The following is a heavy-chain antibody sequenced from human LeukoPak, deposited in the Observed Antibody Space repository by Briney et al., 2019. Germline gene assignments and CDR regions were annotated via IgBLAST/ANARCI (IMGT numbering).Heavy chain of an antibody. CDR1: GDSISGDFYY. J-gene: IGHJ5*02. Sequence: SETLSLTCTVSGDSISGDFYYWGWIRQPPGKGLEWIGSIYSSGSTYYNPSLKSRATLSIDTSKNQFSLKLSSVTAADTAVYYCARPAGSSKWFPTWFDPWGQGTLVTVSS. V-gene: IGHV4-39*01. CDR3: ARPAGSSKWFPTWFDP. D-gene: IGHD3-22*01. CDR2: IYSSGST.